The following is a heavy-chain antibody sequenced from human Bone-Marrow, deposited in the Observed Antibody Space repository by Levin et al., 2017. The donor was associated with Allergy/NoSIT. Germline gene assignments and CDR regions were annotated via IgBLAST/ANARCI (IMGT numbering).Heavy chain of an antibody. V-gene: IGHV3-11*01. CDR1: GFIFSDYY. CDR3: ARDRREMGCSGGSGYSGGY. Sequence: GESLKISCAASGFIFSDYYMSWIRQAPGKGLEWVSYISSSGSTIYYADSVKGRFTISRDNAKNSLYLQMNSLRAEDTAVYYCARDRREMGCSGGSGYSGGYWGQGTLVTVSS. J-gene: IGHJ4*02. CDR2: ISSSGSTI. D-gene: IGHD2-15*01.